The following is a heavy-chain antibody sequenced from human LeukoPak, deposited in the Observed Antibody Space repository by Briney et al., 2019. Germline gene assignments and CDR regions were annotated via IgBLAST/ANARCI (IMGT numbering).Heavy chain of an antibody. CDR2: ISISSSYI. Sequence: GGSLRLSCAASGFTFSSYSMNWVRQAPGKGLEWVSSISISSSYIYYADSVKGRFTISRDNAKNSLYLQMNSLRAEDTAVYYCAREACSSTSCYGWFDPWGQGTLVTVSS. CDR3: AREACSSTSCYGWFDP. J-gene: IGHJ5*02. D-gene: IGHD2-2*01. CDR1: GFTFSSYS. V-gene: IGHV3-21*01.